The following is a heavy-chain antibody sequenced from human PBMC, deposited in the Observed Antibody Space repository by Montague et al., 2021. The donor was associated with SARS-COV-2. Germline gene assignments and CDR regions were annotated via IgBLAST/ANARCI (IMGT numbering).Heavy chain of an antibody. J-gene: IGHJ3*02. Sequence: SETLSLTCSVSGDSISRSHYFWAWIRQPPGMGLVWVGSIYFTGKTYYHPPLKSRVTISIDTCKNHFSLRLSSVTAADSAVFYCARWGLNNAFDIWGLGIMITISS. D-gene: IGHD1/OR15-1a*01. CDR3: ARWGLNNAFDI. CDR2: IYFTGKT. V-gene: IGHV4-39*02. CDR1: GDSISRSHYF.